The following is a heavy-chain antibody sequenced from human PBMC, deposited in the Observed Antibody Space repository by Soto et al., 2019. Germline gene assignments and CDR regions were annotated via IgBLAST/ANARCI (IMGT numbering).Heavy chain of an antibody. CDR1: GFTFIIYS. D-gene: IGHD6-13*01. V-gene: IGHV3-21*01. Sequence: WGSLSLSCSASGFTFIIYSMNWVRQAPGKGLEWVSSISSSSSYIYYADSVKGRFTISRDNAKNSLYLQMNSLRAEDTAVYYCARGKYSSSLRGFDPWGQGNLVTVSS. CDR3: ARGKYSSSLRGFDP. CDR2: ISSSSSYI. J-gene: IGHJ5*02.